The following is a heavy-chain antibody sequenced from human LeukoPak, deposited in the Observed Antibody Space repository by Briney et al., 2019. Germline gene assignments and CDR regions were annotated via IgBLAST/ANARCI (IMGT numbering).Heavy chain of an antibody. CDR1: GFTFSSFA. CDR3: ARDLGRYCSSTSCYTGY. V-gene: IGHV3-30-3*01. J-gene: IGHJ4*02. Sequence: GGSLRLSCAASGFTFSSFAMHWVRQAPGKGLEWVAVMSYDGSNKYYADSVKGRFTISRDNSKNTLYLQMNSLRAEDTAVYYCARDLGRYCSSTSCYTGYWGQGTLVTVSS. D-gene: IGHD2-2*02. CDR2: MSYDGSNK.